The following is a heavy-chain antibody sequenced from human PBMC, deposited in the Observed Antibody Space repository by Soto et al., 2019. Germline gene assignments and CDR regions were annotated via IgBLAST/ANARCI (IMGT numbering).Heavy chain of an antibody. J-gene: IGHJ4*02. D-gene: IGHD5-12*01. CDR3: ASWIAHRDQFAY. V-gene: IGHV1-24*01. CDR2: FDPEDGET. CDR1: GYTLTELS. Sequence: ASVKVSCKVSGYTLTELSMHWVRQAPGKGLEWMGGFDPEDGETIYAQKFQGRVTMTEDTSTDTAYMELSSLRSEDTAVYYCASWIAHRDQFAYRAQGTLDPGSS.